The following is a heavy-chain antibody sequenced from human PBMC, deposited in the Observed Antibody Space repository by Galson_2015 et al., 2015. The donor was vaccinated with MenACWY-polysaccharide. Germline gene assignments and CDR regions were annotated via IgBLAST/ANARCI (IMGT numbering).Heavy chain of an antibody. J-gene: IGHJ4*02. CDR1: GYSFTSYA. Sequence: SVKVSCKASGYSFTSYAIHWVRQAPGQRLEWMGWINAGNGRTKYSQNFQGRVTITRDTSANTTYMELSSLTSEDTAVYYCARDTPGYCTGGNCKDLDYWGQGTLVTVSS. CDR2: INAGNGRT. V-gene: IGHV1-3*01. D-gene: IGHD2-15*01. CDR3: ARDTPGYCTGGNCKDLDY.